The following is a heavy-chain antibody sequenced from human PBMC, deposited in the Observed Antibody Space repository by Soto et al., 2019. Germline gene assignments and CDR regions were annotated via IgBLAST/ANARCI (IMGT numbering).Heavy chain of an antibody. J-gene: IGHJ6*02. Sequence: QVQLVESGGGVVQPGRSLRLSCAASGFTFNSYAMHWVRQAPGKGLEWVAVISYDGSNKYYADSVQGRFTISRDNSKNTLYLQMNSLRAEDTAVYDCAKGSWGSYYATGDMDVWGQGTTVTVSS. V-gene: IGHV3-30*04. D-gene: IGHD3-10*01. CDR2: ISYDGSNK. CDR3: AKGSWGSYYATGDMDV. CDR1: GFTFNSYA.